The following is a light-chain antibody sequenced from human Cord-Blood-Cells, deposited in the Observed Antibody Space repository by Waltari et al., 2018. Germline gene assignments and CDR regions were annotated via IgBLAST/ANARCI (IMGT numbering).Light chain of an antibody. J-gene: IGKJ2*01. CDR1: QSVSSN. V-gene: IGKV3-15*01. Sequence: EIVMTQSPATLSVSPGERATLSCRASQSVSSNLAWYKQKPGQAPRLLISGASTRATGIPARFSGSGSGTEFTLTISSLQSEDFAVYYCQQYNNWPYTFGQGTKLEIK. CDR2: GAS. CDR3: QQYNNWPYT.